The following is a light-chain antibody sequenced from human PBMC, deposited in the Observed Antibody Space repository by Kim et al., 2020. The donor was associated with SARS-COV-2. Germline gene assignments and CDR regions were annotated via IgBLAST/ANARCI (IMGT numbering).Light chain of an antibody. J-gene: IGLJ2*01. CDR1: SRDVCAYND. CDR2: DVS. V-gene: IGLV2-14*03. CDR3: SSYTSSNAAI. Sequence: GQSITISCTRTSRDVCAYNDVSWYQHHPGKPPKLMLYDVSNRPSGVSNRFSGSKSDNTASPTISGLQAEDEADYYCSSYTSSNAAIFGGGTQLTVL.